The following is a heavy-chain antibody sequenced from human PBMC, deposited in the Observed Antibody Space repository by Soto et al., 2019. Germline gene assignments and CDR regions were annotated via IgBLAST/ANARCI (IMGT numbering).Heavy chain of an antibody. CDR3: ARVPYIAAAGTLRFLFDY. CDR1: GGSISSGGYY. Sequence: SETLSLTCTVSGGSISSGGYYWSWIRQHPGKGLEWIGYIYYSGSTYYNPSLKSRVTISVDTSKNQFSLKLSSVTAADTAVYYCARVPYIAAAGTLRFLFDYWGQGTLVTVSS. CDR2: IYYSGST. V-gene: IGHV4-31*03. J-gene: IGHJ4*02. D-gene: IGHD6-13*01.